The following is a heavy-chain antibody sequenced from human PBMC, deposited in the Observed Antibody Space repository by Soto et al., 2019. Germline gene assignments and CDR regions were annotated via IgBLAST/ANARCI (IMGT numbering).Heavy chain of an antibody. CDR3: ARVDSSGSYFDH. J-gene: IGHJ4*02. V-gene: IGHV4-59*01. D-gene: IGHD3-22*01. CDR2: IYHTGST. Sequence: QVQLQESGPGLVKPSETLSLTCTDSGGSISSYYWSWIRQPPGKGLEWIGYIYHTGSTNYNPSLKSRITLSADTSKNQFSLKLSSVTAADTAMYYCARVDSSGSYFDHWGQGTLVTVSS. CDR1: GGSISSYY.